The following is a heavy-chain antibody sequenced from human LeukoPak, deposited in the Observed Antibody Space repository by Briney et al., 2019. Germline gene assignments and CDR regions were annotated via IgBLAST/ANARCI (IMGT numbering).Heavy chain of an antibody. J-gene: IGHJ3*01. CDR3: TRDPRV. Sequence: ASVKVSCKASGYTFTSYYMHWVRQAPGQGLEWMGIINPSGGSTSYAQKFQGRVTMTRNMSTSTVYMELNGLRPDDTAVYYCTRDPRVWGQGTMVTVSS. CDR1: GYTFTSYY. V-gene: IGHV1-46*01. CDR2: INPSGGST.